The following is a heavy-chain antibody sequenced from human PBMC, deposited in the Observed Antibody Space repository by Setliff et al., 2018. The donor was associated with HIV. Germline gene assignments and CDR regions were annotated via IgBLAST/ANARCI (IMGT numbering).Heavy chain of an antibody. CDR3: ARGGTSSNWFDP. Sequence: PSETLSLTCAVYGASFSGYYWSWIRQPPGKGLEWLGEIYHSGTANYNSSLKSRITMSVDTSKNQFSLKLTSVTAADTAVYYCARGGTSSNWFDPWGQGTLVTVSS. J-gene: IGHJ5*02. CDR2: IYHSGTA. D-gene: IGHD2-8*01. CDR1: GASFSGYY. V-gene: IGHV4-34*01.